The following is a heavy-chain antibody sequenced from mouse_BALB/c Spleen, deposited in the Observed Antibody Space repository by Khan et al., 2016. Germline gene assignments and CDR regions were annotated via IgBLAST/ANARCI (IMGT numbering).Heavy chain of an antibody. CDR3: ARWAITTVVDY. CDR1: GYTFTSYW. Sequence: QVQLQQSGAELVKPGASVKLSCKASGYTFTSYWMHWVKQRPGQGLEWIGEIDPSDSYTNYNQKFKGKATLTVDKSSSTAYMQLSSLTSEDSAVYYCARWAITTVVDYWGQGTTLTVSS. V-gene: IGHV1-69*02. J-gene: IGHJ2*01. D-gene: IGHD1-1*01. CDR2: IDPSDSYT.